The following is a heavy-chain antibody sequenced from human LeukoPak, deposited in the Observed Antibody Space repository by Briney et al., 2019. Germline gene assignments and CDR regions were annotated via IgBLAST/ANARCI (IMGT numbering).Heavy chain of an antibody. J-gene: IGHJ6*03. D-gene: IGHD2-2*01. CDR1: GFTFSSYA. CDR3: AKAGYCSTTGCPDYYYMDV. Sequence: PGGSLRLSCAASGFTFSSYAMHWVRQAPGKGLEWMAFIRYDGSNKFYADSVKGRFTISRDTSKNTLYLQMNSLRIEDSAMYYCAKAGYCSTTGCPDYYYMDVWGRGATVTVSS. CDR2: IRYDGSNK. V-gene: IGHV3-30*02.